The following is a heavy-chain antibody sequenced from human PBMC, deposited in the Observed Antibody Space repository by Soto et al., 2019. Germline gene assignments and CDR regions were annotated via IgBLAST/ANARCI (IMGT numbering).Heavy chain of an antibody. Sequence: GGSLRLSCAASGFTFDDYAMYWVRQAPGKGLEWVSGISWNSGDIGYADSVKGRFTISRDNAKNSLYLQMNSLRAEDTAFYYCAKHGELKYYGMDVWGQGTTVTVSS. D-gene: IGHD1-26*01. CDR1: GFTFDDYA. CDR2: ISWNSGDI. CDR3: AKHGELKYYGMDV. J-gene: IGHJ6*02. V-gene: IGHV3-9*01.